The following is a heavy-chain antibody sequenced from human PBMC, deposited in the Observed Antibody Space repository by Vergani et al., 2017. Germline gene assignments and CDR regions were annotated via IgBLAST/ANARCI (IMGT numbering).Heavy chain of an antibody. J-gene: IGHJ6*02. Sequence: EVQLVESGGGLVQPGGSLRLSCAASGFTVSSNYMSWVRQAPGKGLEWVSVIYSGGSTYYADSVKGRFTISRDNSKNTLYLQMNSLRAEDTAVYYCARTLNVYYGSGKGMDVWGQGTTVTVSS. CDR2: IYSGGST. V-gene: IGHV3-66*02. CDR3: ARTLNVYYGSGKGMDV. CDR1: GFTVSSNY. D-gene: IGHD3-10*01.